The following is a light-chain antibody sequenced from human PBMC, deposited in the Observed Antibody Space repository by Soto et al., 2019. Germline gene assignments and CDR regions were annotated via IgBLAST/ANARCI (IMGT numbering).Light chain of an antibody. Sequence: QSALTQPASVSGSPGQSITISCTGTSSDVGGYNYVSWYQQHPGKAPKLMIYEVSNRPSGVSNRFSGPKSGNTASLTISGLQAEDEADYYCSSYTRSSSLVFGTGTKVTVL. CDR3: SSYTRSSSLV. J-gene: IGLJ1*01. V-gene: IGLV2-14*01. CDR1: SSDVGGYNY. CDR2: EVS.